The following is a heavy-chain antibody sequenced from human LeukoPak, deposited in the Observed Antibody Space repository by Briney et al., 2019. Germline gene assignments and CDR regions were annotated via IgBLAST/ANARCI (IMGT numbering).Heavy chain of an antibody. D-gene: IGHD3-10*01. Sequence: SETLSLTCTVPGGSISLYYWSWIRQPPGKGLEWIGYIYYSGSTIYNPALESRVTMSVDRSRNQFSLRLTSVTAADTAVYYCARRDFYGAGSHYDNWGQGTLVAVSS. CDR3: ARRDFYGAGSHYDN. CDR2: IYYSGST. V-gene: IGHV4-59*08. J-gene: IGHJ4*02. CDR1: GGSISLYY.